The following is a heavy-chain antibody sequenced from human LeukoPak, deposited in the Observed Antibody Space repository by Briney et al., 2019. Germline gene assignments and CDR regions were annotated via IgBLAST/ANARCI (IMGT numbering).Heavy chain of an antibody. CDR1: GFTFSTFA. CDR2: INNNGDST. J-gene: IGHJ6*03. V-gene: IGHV3-64*01. D-gene: IGHD1-26*01. Sequence: PGGSLRLSCAASGFTFSTFAMHWVRQAPGKGLEYVSTINNNGDSTYYATSVEGRFAISRDNSKNTLYLQMGSLRPEDMAVYYCARDSGGNYSYYYYYMDVWGKGTTVTVSS. CDR3: ARDSGGNYSYYYYYMDV.